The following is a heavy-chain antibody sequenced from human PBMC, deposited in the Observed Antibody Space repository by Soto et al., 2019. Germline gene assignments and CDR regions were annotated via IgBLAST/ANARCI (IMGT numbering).Heavy chain of an antibody. D-gene: IGHD3-3*01. V-gene: IGHV1-46*03. J-gene: IGHJ4*02. CDR1: GYTFTSYY. CDR3: VITIFGVAPTEVDY. Sequence: QVQLVQSGAEVKKPGASVKVSCKASGYTFTSYYMHWVRQAPGQGLEWMGLINPSGGSTSYAQKVQGRVTMTRDTSTSTVYMELSSLRSEDTAVYYCVITIFGVAPTEVDYWGQGTLVTVSS. CDR2: INPSGGST.